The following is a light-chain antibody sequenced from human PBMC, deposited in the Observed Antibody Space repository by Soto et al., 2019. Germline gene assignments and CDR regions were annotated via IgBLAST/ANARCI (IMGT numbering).Light chain of an antibody. CDR1: QTISSS. CDR3: QHMAT. V-gene: IGKV1-5*03. CDR2: RAS. J-gene: IGKJ1*01. Sequence: DIQMTQSPSTLSASVGDRVTITCRASQTISSSLAWYQQKPGKAPKPLIYRASSLESGVTSRFSGSGSGTEFTLTIISLQPDDFANYFCQHMATFGQGTKVEIK.